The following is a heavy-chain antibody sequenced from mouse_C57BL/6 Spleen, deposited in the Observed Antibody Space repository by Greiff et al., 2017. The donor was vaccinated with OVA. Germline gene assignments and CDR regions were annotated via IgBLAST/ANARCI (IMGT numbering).Heavy chain of an antibody. CDR1: GYTFTSYW. D-gene: IGHD1-1*01. CDR3: ARRSSYYAMDY. Sequence: QVQLQQPGAELVMPGASVTLSCKASGYTFTSYWMHWVKQRPGQGLEWIGEIDPSDSYTNYNQKFKGKSTLTVDKSSSTAYMQLSSLTSEDSAVYDGARRSSYYAMDYWGQGTSVTVSS. V-gene: IGHV1-69*01. CDR2: IDPSDSYT. J-gene: IGHJ4*01.